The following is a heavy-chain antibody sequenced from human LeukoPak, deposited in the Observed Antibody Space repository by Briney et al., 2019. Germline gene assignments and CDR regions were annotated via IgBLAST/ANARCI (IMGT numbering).Heavy chain of an antibody. CDR3: ANPKLVREY. CDR1: GFTFSTYA. V-gene: IGHV3-23*01. Sequence: GGSLRLSCAASGFTFSTYAMSWVRQAPGKGLHWVSAISGSGDSTLYADSVKGRFTISRDNSKNTLYLQMNSLRAEGTAVYYCANPKLVREYWGQGTLVTVSS. D-gene: IGHD3-10*01. J-gene: IGHJ4*02. CDR2: ISGSGDST.